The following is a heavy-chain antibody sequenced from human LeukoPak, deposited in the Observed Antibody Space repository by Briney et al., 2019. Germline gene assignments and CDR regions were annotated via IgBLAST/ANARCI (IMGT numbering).Heavy chain of an antibody. CDR3: EQSYYYDSSGSLDY. CDR1: AYTFTSYG. D-gene: IGHD3-22*01. Sequence: GAAVTVSCKASAYTFTSYGISWVRQPPGPGLEWMGWISAYNGNTNYAQKPQGRVTMTTDTSTCTAYMELKSHRSDHQTVYYCEQSYYYDSSGSLDYWGQGSLVSDSS. V-gene: IGHV1-18*01. CDR2: ISAYNGNT. J-gene: IGHJ4*02.